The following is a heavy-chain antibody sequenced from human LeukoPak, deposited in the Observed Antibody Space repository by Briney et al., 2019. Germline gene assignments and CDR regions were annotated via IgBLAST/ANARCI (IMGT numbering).Heavy chain of an antibody. Sequence: SVKVSCKASGGTFSSYAISWVRQAPGQGLEWMGGIIPIFGTANYAQKFQGRVTITADESTSTAYMELSSLRSEDTAVYYCASLYSSSSPWNAFDIWGQGTMVTVSS. CDR1: GGTFSSYA. V-gene: IGHV1-69*13. D-gene: IGHD6-6*01. CDR2: IIPIFGTA. J-gene: IGHJ3*02. CDR3: ASLYSSSSPWNAFDI.